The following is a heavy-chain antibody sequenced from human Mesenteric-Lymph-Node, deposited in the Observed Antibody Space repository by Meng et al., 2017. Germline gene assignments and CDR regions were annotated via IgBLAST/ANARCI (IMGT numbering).Heavy chain of an antibody. CDR2: ISSSSSYI. V-gene: IGHV3-21*04. Sequence: GESLKISCAASGFTFSSYSMNWVRQAPGKGLEWVSSISSSSSYIYYADSVKGRFTISRDNAKNTLYLQMNSLRAEDTAVYYCAKDATSEGYSSSWYEFEYWGQGTLVTVSS. CDR1: GFTFSSYS. CDR3: AKDATSEGYSSSWYEFEY. D-gene: IGHD6-13*01. J-gene: IGHJ4*02.